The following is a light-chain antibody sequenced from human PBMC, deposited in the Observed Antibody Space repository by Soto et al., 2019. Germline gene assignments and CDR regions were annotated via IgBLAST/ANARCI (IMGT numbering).Light chain of an antibody. CDR1: SSDVGGYNY. CDR2: DVS. V-gene: IGLV2-14*01. Sequence: QCALTQPASVSGSPGQSITISCTGTSSDVGGYNYVSWYQQHPGKAPKLMIYDVSNRPSGVSNRFSGSKSGNTASLTISGLQAEDEADYYCSSYTSSSTLGVVLGGGTKVTVL. CDR3: SSYTSSSTLGVV. J-gene: IGLJ2*01.